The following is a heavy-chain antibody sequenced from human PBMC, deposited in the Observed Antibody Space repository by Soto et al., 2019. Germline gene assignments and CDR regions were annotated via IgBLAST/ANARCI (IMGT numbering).Heavy chain of an antibody. CDR3: AREWQRGTDY. CDR2: IFPGSGGT. Sequence: ASVKVSCKXSGYTFTTCFLHWVRQAPGQGLEWLGCIFPGSGGTNYAQKFQGRVTMTRDTSINTAYMELSRLTSDDTGVYYCAREWQRGTDYWGQGALVPVSS. CDR1: GYTFTTCF. V-gene: IGHV1-2*02. D-gene: IGHD6-25*01. J-gene: IGHJ4*02.